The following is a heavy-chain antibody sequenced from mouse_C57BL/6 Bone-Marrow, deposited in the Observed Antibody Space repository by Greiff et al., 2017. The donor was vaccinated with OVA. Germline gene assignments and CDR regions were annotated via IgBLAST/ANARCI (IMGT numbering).Heavy chain of an antibody. CDR2: IYPGSGNT. J-gene: IGHJ4*01. CDR3: ANDGYSYAMDY. D-gene: IGHD2-3*01. Sequence: QVQLQQSGAELVRPGASVKLSCKASGYTFTDYYINWVKQRPGQGLEWIARIYPGSGNTYYNEKFKGKATLTAEKSSSTAYMQLSSLTSEDSAVYFCANDGYSYAMDYWGQGTSVTVSS. V-gene: IGHV1-76*01. CDR1: GYTFTDYY.